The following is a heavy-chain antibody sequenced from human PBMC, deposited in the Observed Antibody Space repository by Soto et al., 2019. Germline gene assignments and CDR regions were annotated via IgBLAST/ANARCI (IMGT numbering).Heavy chain of an antibody. Sequence: QVQLVQSGAEMKKPGSSVKVSCQSSGGTFNTYAMNWVRQAPGQGPEWMGDISPMFGAANYAPKFQGRATITADTPTGTSYMPLSSLTSEAMALYSCAREVQVHTPAFVYWGQGTLVTVSS. D-gene: IGHD3-10*01. CDR1: GGTFNTYA. V-gene: IGHV1-69*06. CDR3: AREVQVHTPAFVY. J-gene: IGHJ4*02. CDR2: ISPMFGAA.